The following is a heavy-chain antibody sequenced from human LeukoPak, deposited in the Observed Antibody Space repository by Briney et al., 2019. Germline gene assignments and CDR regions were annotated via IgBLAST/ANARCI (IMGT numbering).Heavy chain of an antibody. Sequence: GGSLRLSCAASGFTFSSDSMNWVRQAPGKGLEWVSSISSSSSYIYYADSVKGRFTISRDNAKNSLYLQMNSLRAEDTAVYYCARDVSNRVDNFDYWGQGTLVTVSS. CDR2: ISSSSSYI. J-gene: IGHJ4*02. D-gene: IGHD4-11*01. CDR3: ARDVSNRVDNFDY. V-gene: IGHV3-21*01. CDR1: GFTFSSDS.